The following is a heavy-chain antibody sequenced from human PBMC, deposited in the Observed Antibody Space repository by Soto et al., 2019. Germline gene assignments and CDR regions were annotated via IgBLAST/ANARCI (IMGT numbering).Heavy chain of an antibody. V-gene: IGHV1-2*02. CDR3: ASLTAEEYYYYGMDV. J-gene: IGHJ6*02. Sequence: ASVKFSCKASGYTFTGYYMHWVRQAPGQGLEWMGWINPNSGGTNYAQKFQGRVTMTRDTSISTAYMELSRLRSDDTAVYYCASLTAEEYYYYGMDVWGQGTTVTVSS. CDR2: INPNSGGT. CDR1: GYTFTGYY.